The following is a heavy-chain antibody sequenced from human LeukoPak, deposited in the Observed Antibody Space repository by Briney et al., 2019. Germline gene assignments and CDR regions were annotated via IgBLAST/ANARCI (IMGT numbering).Heavy chain of an antibody. CDR3: ASCGNPRINWFDP. CDR2: INHSGST. J-gene: IGHJ5*02. D-gene: IGHD2/OR15-2a*01. V-gene: IGHV4-34*01. CDR1: GGSFSGYY. Sequence: PSETLSLTCAVYGGSFSGYYRSWIRQPPGKGLEWIGEINHSGSTNYNPSLKSRVTISVDTSKNQFSLKLSSVTAADTAVYYCASCGNPRINWFDPWGQGTLVTVSS.